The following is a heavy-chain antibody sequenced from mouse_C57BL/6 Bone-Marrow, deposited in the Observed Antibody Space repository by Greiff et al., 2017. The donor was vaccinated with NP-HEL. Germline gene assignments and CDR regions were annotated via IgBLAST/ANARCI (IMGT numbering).Heavy chain of an antibody. Sequence: QVQLQQPGAELVRPGSSVKLSCKASGYTFTSYWMDWVKQRPGQGLEWIGNIYPSDSETHYNQKFKDKATLTVDKSSSTAYMPLSSLTSEDSAVYYCAISHDGYLYYFDYWGQGTTLTVSS. J-gene: IGHJ2*01. CDR1: GYTFTSYW. D-gene: IGHD2-3*01. V-gene: IGHV1-61*01. CDR3: AISHDGYLYYFDY. CDR2: IYPSDSET.